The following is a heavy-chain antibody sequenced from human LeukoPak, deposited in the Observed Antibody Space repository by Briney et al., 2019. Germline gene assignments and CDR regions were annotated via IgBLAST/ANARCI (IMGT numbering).Heavy chain of an antibody. CDR2: IYSGGST. J-gene: IGHJ4*02. CDR1: GFTVSSDY. Sequence: GGSLRLSCAASGFTVSSDYMSWVRQAPGKGLEWVSVIYSGGSTYYADSVKGRFTISRDNSKNTLYLQMNSLRAEDTAVYYCAKDAGRWYGDVTDYWGQGTLVTVSS. D-gene: IGHD4-17*01. V-gene: IGHV3-53*01. CDR3: AKDAGRWYGDVTDY.